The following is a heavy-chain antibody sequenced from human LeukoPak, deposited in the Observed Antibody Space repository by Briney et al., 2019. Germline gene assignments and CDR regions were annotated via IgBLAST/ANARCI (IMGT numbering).Heavy chain of an antibody. CDR3: ARKNGLDY. CDR2: ISRSSSTI. Sequence: GGSLRLSCAASGFTLSYNGMNWVRQAPGKGLEWVSFISRSSSTIYYADSVKGRFTISRDNAKNSLFLQMSSLRAEDTAVYYCARKNGLDYWGQGTLVTVSS. V-gene: IGHV3-48*01. CDR1: GFTLSYNG. J-gene: IGHJ4*02.